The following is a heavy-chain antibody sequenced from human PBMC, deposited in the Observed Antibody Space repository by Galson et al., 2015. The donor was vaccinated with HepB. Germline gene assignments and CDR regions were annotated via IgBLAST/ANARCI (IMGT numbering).Heavy chain of an antibody. Sequence: SLRLSCAASGFTFSSYGMHWVRQAPGKGLEWVAVIWYDGSNKYYADSVKGRFTISRDNSKSTLYLQMNSLRAEDTAVYYCARGGAYGGQLGYYFDYWGQGTLVTVSS. CDR1: GFTFSSYG. CDR2: IWYDGSNK. V-gene: IGHV3-33*01. J-gene: IGHJ4*02. D-gene: IGHD6-6*01. CDR3: ARGGAYGGQLGYYFDY.